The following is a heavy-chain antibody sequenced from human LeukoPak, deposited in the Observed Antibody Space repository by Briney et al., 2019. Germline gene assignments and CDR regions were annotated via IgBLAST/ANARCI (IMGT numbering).Heavy chain of an antibody. CDR3: ARGRSGSYSDGFDY. CDR2: INHSGST. V-gene: IGHV4-34*01. CDR1: GGSFSGYY. J-gene: IGHJ4*02. D-gene: IGHD1-26*01. Sequence: SETLSLTCAVYGGSFSGYYWSWIRQPPGKGLEGIGEINHSGSTNCNPSLKSRVTISVDTSKNQFSLKLSSVTAADTAVYYCARGRSGSYSDGFDYWGQGTLVTVSS.